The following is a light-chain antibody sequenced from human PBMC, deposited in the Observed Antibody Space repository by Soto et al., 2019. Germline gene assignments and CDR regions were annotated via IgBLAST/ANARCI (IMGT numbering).Light chain of an antibody. CDR1: QSVSSN. J-gene: IGKJ5*01. V-gene: IGKV3-15*01. CDR3: QQYNKWPIT. CDR2: GAS. Sequence: EIVMTQSPATLFVSPGEGATLSCRASQSVSSNLAWYQQKHGQAPSLLIYGASTRATGIPARFSGSGSGTELTITISSLQSEDGEVYFCQQYNKWPITFGQGTRLEIK.